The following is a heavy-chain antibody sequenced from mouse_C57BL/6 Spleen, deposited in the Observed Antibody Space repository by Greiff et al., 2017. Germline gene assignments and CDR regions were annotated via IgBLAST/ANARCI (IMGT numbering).Heavy chain of an antibody. CDR2: LIPSTGGT. CDR1: GYSFTGSY. CDR3: ARGDDYDGDWYCDV. V-gene: IGHV1-42*01. J-gene: IGHJ1*03. Sequence: VQLKESGPELVKPGASVQISCKASGYSFTGSYMNWVKQSPDKSLEWIGELIPSTGGTTYNQKFKAKATLPVDKSSSTAYMQLKSLTSEVSAVYYCARGDDYDGDWYCDVWGTGTTVTASS. D-gene: IGHD2-4*01.